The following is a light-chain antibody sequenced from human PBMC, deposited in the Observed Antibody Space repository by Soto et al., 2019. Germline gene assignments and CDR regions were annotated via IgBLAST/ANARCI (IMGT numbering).Light chain of an antibody. V-gene: IGKV3-20*01. Sequence: EIVLTQSPGTLSLSPGERATLSCRASQSLSGNYLAWYQQKPGQAPRLLIFGVSSRATGIPDRFSGSGSGTDFTLTINRLEPEDFAVYYCHHYGSSQYTFGLGTKLEIK. CDR1: QSLSGNY. CDR3: HHYGSSQYT. CDR2: GVS. J-gene: IGKJ2*01.